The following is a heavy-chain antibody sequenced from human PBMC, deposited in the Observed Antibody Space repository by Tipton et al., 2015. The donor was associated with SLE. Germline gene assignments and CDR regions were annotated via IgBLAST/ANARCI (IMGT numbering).Heavy chain of an antibody. CDR1: GASVRSSFHQ. V-gene: IGHV4-61*01. J-gene: IGHJ3*02. Sequence: TLSLTCTVSGASVRSSFHQWSWIRQPPGKGLEWIGYLYTSGTTKYNPSLQSRVTISVDTPKNQFSLKLNSVTAADTAVYYCARVGLITPDAFDIWGEGTMVTVSS. CDR3: ARVGLITPDAFDI. CDR2: LYTSGTT. D-gene: IGHD5-24*01.